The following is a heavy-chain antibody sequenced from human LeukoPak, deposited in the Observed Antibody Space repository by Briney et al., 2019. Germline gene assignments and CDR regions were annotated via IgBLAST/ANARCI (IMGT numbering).Heavy chain of an antibody. CDR3: AREMVRGRGAFDI. V-gene: IGHV3-48*03. CDR2: ISSSGGTI. CDR1: GFTFSSYE. J-gene: IGHJ3*02. Sequence: PGGSLRLSCAASGFTFSSYEMNWVRQAPGKGLEWVSYISSSGGTIHYADPVKGRFTISRDNAKNSRYLQMNSLRAEDTAVYYCAREMVRGRGAFDIWGQGTMVTVSS. D-gene: IGHD3-10*01.